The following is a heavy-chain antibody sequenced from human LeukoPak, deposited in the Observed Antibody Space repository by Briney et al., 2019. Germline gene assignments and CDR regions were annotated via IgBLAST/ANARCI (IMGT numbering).Heavy chain of an antibody. CDR2: INHSRST. CDR3: ARVGDRRTHTYFIGAAGTRWFDP. J-gene: IGHJ5*02. D-gene: IGHD6-13*01. CDR1: GGSFRVYY. V-gene: IGHV4-34*01. Sequence: SETLSLTCAVYGGSFRVYYWSWIRQPPGKGREWIGEINHSRSTNYSPSVKSRVTISVDTSKNQFSLKLSSVTAADTAVYYCARVGDRRTHTYFIGAAGTRWFDPWGQGTLVTVSS.